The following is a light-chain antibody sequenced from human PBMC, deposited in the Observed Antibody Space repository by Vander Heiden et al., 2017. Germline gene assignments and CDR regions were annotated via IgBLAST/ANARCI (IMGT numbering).Light chain of an antibody. J-gene: IGLJ3*02. CDR1: NIRTKT. CDR2: DDS. Sequence: SYVLTQAPSVSVAPGQTATITCGGNNIRTKTVQWYQQRPGQAPVLVVHDDSDRPSGIPERFSGSTSENTATLTISRVEAGDEADYYCQVWDSSSDHPVFGGGTKLTVL. V-gene: IGLV3-21*02. CDR3: QVWDSSSDHPV.